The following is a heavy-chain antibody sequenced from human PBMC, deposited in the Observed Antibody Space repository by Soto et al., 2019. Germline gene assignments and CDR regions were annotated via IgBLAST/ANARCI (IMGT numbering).Heavy chain of an antibody. J-gene: IGHJ6*02. Sequence: SEILSLTCTVSGGSISSYYWSWIRQPPGKGLEWIGYIYYSGSTNYNPSLKSRVTISVDTSKNQFSLKLSSVTAADTAVYYCARTRTESSKIYYGSGSYYMPYYYGMDVWGQGTTVTVSS. D-gene: IGHD3-10*01. CDR2: IYYSGST. CDR1: GGSISSYY. V-gene: IGHV4-59*01. CDR3: ARTRTESSKIYYGSGSYYMPYYYGMDV.